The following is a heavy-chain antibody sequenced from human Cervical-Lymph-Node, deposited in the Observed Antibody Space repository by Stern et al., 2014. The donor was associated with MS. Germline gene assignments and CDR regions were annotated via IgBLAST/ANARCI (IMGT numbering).Heavy chain of an antibody. CDR1: GGSFSGYY. Sequence: QVQLQQWGAGLLKPSETLSLTCAVYGGSFSGYYWSWIRQPPGKGLEWIGEINHSGSTNYNPSLKSRVTISVDTSKNQFSLKLSSVTAADTAVYYCARGVKNQWLVSYYFDYWGQGTLVTVSS. D-gene: IGHD6-19*01. CDR2: INHSGST. J-gene: IGHJ4*02. CDR3: ARGVKNQWLVSYYFDY. V-gene: IGHV4-34*01.